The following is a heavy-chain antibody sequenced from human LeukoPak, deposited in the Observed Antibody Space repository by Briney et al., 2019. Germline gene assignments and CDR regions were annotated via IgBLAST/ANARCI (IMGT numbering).Heavy chain of an antibody. CDR2: LSSGGTT. Sequence: SETLSLTCTVSGDSISSSNYFWGWIRQPPGKGLDWIVSLSSGGTTYYNGSLKSRVTVSVDTSKSQFSLKLNSVTAADTAVYYCVRHVSGTYYRFDYWGQGTLVTVSS. D-gene: IGHD1-26*01. J-gene: IGHJ4*02. CDR3: VRHVSGTYYRFDY. CDR1: GDSISSSNYF. V-gene: IGHV4-39*01.